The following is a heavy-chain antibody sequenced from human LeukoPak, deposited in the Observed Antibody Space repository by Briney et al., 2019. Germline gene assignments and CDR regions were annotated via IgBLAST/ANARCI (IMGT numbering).Heavy chain of an antibody. V-gene: IGHV1-24*01. CDR1: GYTLTELS. CDR3: XXXXTSWGLFDY. J-gene: IGHJ4*02. D-gene: IGHD1-26*01. CDR2: FDPEDGET. Sequence: VASVKVSCKVSGYTLTELSMHWVRQAPGKGLEWMGGFDPEDGETIYAQKFQGRVTMTEDTSTDTAYMELSSLRSEDTAVYYCXXXXTSWGLFDYWGQGTLVTVSS.